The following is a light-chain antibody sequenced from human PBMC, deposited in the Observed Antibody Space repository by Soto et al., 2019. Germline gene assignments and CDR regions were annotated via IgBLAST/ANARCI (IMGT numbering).Light chain of an antibody. Sequence: DIQMTQSPSTLSAFVRDRVTITCRASQSINSWLAWYQQKPGKAPNLLIFKASNLKSGAPSRFSGSGSGTEFTLTISSLQPDDFATYYCQQDHRSPVTFGGGTKVQIK. CDR2: KAS. J-gene: IGKJ4*01. CDR3: QQDHRSPVT. V-gene: IGKV1-5*03. CDR1: QSINSW.